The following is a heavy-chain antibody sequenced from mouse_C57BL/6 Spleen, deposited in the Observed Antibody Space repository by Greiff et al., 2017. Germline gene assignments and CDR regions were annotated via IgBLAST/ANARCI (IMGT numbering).Heavy chain of an antibody. D-gene: IGHD2-2*01. Sequence: EVHLVESGGDLVKPGGSLKLSCAASGFTFSSYGMSWVRQTPDKRLEWVATISSGGSYTYYPDSVKGRFTISRDNAKNTLYLQMSSLKSEDTAMYYGARQGDGYDGDGAMDYWGQGTSVTVSS. CDR1: GFTFSSYG. CDR2: ISSGGSYT. J-gene: IGHJ4*01. CDR3: ARQGDGYDGDGAMDY. V-gene: IGHV5-6*01.